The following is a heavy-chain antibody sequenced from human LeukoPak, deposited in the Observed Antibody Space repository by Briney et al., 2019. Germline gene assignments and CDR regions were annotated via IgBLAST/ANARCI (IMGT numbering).Heavy chain of an antibody. CDR2: INSDGSST. J-gene: IGHJ4*02. CDR1: GFTFSTYG. CDR3: ARDYDFWSGYSFDY. Sequence: GGSLRLSCEASGFTFSTYGMHWVRQAPGKGLVWVSRINSDGSSTSYADSVKGRFTISRDNAKNTLYLQMNSLRAEDTAVYYCARDYDFWSGYSFDYWGQGTLVTVSS. D-gene: IGHD3-3*01. V-gene: IGHV3-74*01.